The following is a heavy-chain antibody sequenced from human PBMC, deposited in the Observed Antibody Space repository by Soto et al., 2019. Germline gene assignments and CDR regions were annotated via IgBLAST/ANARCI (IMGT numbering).Heavy chain of an antibody. CDR1: GFTFSSYW. Sequence: GGSLRLSCAASGFTFSSYWMSWVRQAPGKGLEWVANIKQDGSEKYYVDSVKGRFTISRDNAKNSLYLQMNSLRAEDTAVYCCAKDSTARFFGAFDIWGQGTMVTVSS. V-gene: IGHV3-7*01. J-gene: IGHJ3*02. CDR2: IKQDGSEK. CDR3: AKDSTARFFGAFDI. D-gene: IGHD6-6*01.